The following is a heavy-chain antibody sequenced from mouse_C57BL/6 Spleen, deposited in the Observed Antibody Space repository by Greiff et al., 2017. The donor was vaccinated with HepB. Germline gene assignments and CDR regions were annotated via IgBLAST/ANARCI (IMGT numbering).Heavy chain of an antibody. CDR1: GFSLTSYG. D-gene: IGHD1-1*01. CDR3: ARGDYGGFMDY. J-gene: IGHJ4*01. V-gene: IGHV2-2*01. CDR2: IWSGGST. Sequence: QVQLQQSGPGLVQPSQSLSITCTVSGFSLTSYGVHWVRQSPGKGLEWLGVIWSGGSTDYNAAFISRLSISKDNSKSQVFFKMNSLQADDTAIYYCARGDYGGFMDYWGQGTSVTVSS.